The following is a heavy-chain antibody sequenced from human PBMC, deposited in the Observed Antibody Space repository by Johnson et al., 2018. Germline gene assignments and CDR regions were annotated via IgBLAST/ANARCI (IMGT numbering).Heavy chain of an antibody. CDR3: ARRERPAVAFDI. CDR1: GGSISSYY. J-gene: IGHJ3*02. D-gene: IGHD1-14*01. Sequence: QVRLVQSGPGLVKHTETLSLRCTISGGSISSYYWNWIRQPPGKGLEWIGYIHYTGSTNYNPSLKSRVTISVDTSKNQFSLKLSSVTAAATAVYYGARRERPAVAFDIWGQGTMVTVSS. V-gene: IGHV4-59*03. CDR2: IHYTGST.